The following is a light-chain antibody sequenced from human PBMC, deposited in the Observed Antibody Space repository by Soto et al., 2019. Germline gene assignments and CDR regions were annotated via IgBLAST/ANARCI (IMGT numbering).Light chain of an antibody. CDR2: GAS. J-gene: IGKJ1*01. CDR3: QQSSSPLWGT. CDR1: QSISSY. V-gene: IGKV1-39*01. Sequence: DIQMTQSPSTLSASVGARVPITCRARQSISSYLNWYQQKPGKAPKLLIYGASSLQTGVPSRFSGSGSGTDFTLTISSLQPEDFATYYCQQSSSPLWGTCGQGTKVDI.